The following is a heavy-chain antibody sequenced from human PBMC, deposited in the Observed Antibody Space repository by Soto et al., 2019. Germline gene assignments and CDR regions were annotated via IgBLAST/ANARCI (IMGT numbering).Heavy chain of an antibody. CDR1: GGSISSSSYY. CDR2: IYYSGST. Sequence: QLLESGPGLVKPSETLSLTCTVSGGSISSSSYYWGWIRQPPGKGLEWIGSIYYSGSTYYNPSLKSRVTIFVDTSKNQFSLKLSSVTAADTAVYQCAVASPVGRSDPWGQGTLVTVSS. V-gene: IGHV4-39*01. CDR3: AVASPVGRSDP. D-gene: IGHD1-26*01. J-gene: IGHJ5*02.